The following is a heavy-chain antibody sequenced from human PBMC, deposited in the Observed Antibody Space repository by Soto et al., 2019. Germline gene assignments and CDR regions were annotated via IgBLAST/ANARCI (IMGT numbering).Heavy chain of an antibody. J-gene: IGHJ4*02. D-gene: IGHD5-18*01. Sequence: EVQLVESGGGLVQPGGSLRLSCAASGVTVSSNYMSWVRQAPGKGLEWVSVIYSGGSTYYADSVKGRFTISRDNSKNTLYLQMNSLGGGDKAVYYCARDGYNYGGGYFDYWGQGTLVTVSS. CDR1: GVTVSSNY. CDR3: ARDGYNYGGGYFDY. V-gene: IGHV3-66*01. CDR2: IYSGGST.